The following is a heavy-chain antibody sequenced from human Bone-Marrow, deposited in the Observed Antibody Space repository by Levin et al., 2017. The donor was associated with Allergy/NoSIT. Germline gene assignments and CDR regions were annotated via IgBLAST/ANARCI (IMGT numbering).Heavy chain of an antibody. CDR1: GAGVSTNSAT. V-gene: IGHV6-1*01. D-gene: IGHD1-26*01. Sequence: SETLSLTCAILGAGVSTNSATWNWIRQSPSRGLEWLGRTYYRSKWYHDYAQFVRGRLTIDPDTSKNHFYLHLNSLTPEDTAMYFCARGAQVGIENWFDTWGQGTPVTVSS. CDR2: TYYRSKWYH. J-gene: IGHJ5*02. CDR3: ARGAQVGIENWFDT.